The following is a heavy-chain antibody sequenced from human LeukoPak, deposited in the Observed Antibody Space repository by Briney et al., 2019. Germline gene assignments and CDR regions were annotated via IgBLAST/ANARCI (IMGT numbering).Heavy chain of an antibody. Sequence: SETLSLTCAVYGGSFSGYCWSWIRQPPGKGLEWIGEINHSGSTNYNPSLKSRVTISVDTSKNQFSLKLSSVTAADTAVYYCARGPATTSSMGGADFQHWGQGTLVTVSS. J-gene: IGHJ1*01. CDR1: GGSFSGYC. CDR2: INHSGST. CDR3: ARGPATTSSMGGADFQH. D-gene: IGHD3-16*01. V-gene: IGHV4-34*01.